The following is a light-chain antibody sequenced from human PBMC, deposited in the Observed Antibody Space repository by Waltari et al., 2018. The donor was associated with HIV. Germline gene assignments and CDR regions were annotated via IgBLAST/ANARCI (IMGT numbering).Light chain of an antibody. CDR1: QDIRYY. Sequence: DIQMTQSPSSLSASVGDRVSITCQARQDIRYYLNWYQQKPGKAPKLLIYDASSLGRGVPSRFSGGGSGTHFTLTISSLQPEDIATYYCQQYDSLFTLGPGTKVDI. J-gene: IGKJ3*01. V-gene: IGKV1-33*01. CDR2: DAS. CDR3: QQYDSLFT.